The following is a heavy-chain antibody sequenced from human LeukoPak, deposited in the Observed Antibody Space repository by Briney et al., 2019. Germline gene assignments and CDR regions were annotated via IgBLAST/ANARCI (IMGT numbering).Heavy chain of an antibody. D-gene: IGHD1-26*01. J-gene: IGHJ4*02. Sequence: SETLSLTCTVSGGSISSYYWSWIRQPPGKGLEWIGYIYYSGSTNYNPSLKSRVTISVDTSKNQFSLKLSSVTAADTAVYYCARLIQTTRRFDYWGQGTLGTVSS. V-gene: IGHV4-59*12. CDR1: GGSISSYY. CDR3: ARLIQTTRRFDY. CDR2: IYYSGST.